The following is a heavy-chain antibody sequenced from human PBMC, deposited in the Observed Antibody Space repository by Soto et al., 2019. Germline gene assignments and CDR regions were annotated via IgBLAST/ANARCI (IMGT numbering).Heavy chain of an antibody. CDR2: IHYSGAS. J-gene: IGHJ4*02. D-gene: IGHD4-17*01. Sequence: QVQLQESGPGLVKPSQTLSLTCTVSGGSLSSGDYYWSWIRQHPGKGLEWIGYIHYSGASYYNPSLKSRVTTSIDTSNNQCSLKLSSVTAADTAVYYCARGDYNAYRGYDYWGQRTLVTVSS. CDR1: GGSLSSGDYY. CDR3: ARGDYNAYRGYDY. V-gene: IGHV4-31*03.